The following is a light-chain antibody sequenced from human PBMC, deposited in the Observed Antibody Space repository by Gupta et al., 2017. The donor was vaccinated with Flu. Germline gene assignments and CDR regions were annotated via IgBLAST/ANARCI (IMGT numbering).Light chain of an antibody. V-gene: IGLV3-21*03. CDR3: QVWDTSSDHVV. J-gene: IGLJ2*01. CDR1: DIESKS. CDR2: DDS. Sequence: SYVLTQPPSVSVAPGKTPRITCGGDDIESKSVHWGQQKPGPAPVLVVYDDSDRTSGIPVRFSGSNSGNTATLTISRVEAGDEADYYCQVWDTSSDHVVFGGGTKLTVL.